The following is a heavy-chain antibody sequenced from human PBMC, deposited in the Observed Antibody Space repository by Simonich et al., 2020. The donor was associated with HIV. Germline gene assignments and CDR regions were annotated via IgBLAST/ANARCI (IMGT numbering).Heavy chain of an antibody. CDR1: GYTFTDYN. D-gene: IGHD1-26*01. Sequence: QVQLVQSGAEVKKPGASVKVSCKASGYTFTDYNIHWVRQAPGQGLEWMGRANPNSGGTDYPQKFQGRVTMARDKSINTAYMELSRLRSDDTAFYYCATHGPGSYSSALDIWGQGTMVTVSS. V-gene: IGHV1-2*06. J-gene: IGHJ3*02. CDR3: ATHGPGSYSSALDI. CDR2: ANPNSGGT.